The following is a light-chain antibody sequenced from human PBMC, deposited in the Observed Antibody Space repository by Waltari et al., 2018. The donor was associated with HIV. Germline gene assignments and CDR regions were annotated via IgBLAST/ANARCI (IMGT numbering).Light chain of an antibody. V-gene: IGLV2-11*01. CDR2: DVN. CDR1: SSDVGGYNY. J-gene: IGLJ1*01. Sequence: QSALTQPRSVSGSPGQSVTISCTGTSSDVGGYNYVSWYQQHPGKAPKLMIYDVNKRPSGVPDRFSGSKSGTTASLTSSGRQAEDEADYYCCSYGGSFFYVFGTGTKVTVL. CDR3: CSYGGSFFYV.